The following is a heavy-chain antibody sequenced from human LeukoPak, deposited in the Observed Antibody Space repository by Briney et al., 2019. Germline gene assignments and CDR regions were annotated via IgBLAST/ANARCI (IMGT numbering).Heavy chain of an antibody. D-gene: IGHD3-10*01. CDR2: INPNSGGT. CDR3: AREYYYGSGSLPRFDP. V-gene: IGHV1-2*02. Sequence: ASVKVSCKASGYTFTGYYMHWVRQAPGQGLEWMGWINPNSGGTNYAQKFQGRVTMTRDTSISTAYMELSRLRSDDTAVYYCAREYYYGSGSLPRFDPWGQGTLVTVSS. J-gene: IGHJ5*02. CDR1: GYTFTGYY.